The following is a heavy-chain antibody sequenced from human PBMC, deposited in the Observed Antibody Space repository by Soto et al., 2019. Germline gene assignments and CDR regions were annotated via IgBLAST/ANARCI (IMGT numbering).Heavy chain of an antibody. CDR3: ARGDATKIIVTTYYGLDV. D-gene: IGHD3-22*01. CDR1: GGSFSNYG. V-gene: IGHV1-69*12. Sequence: QVQVVQSGAEVKKPGSSVKVSCKASGGSFSNYGISWVRQAPGQGLEWMGGIIPVFGTPHYAQKFQDRVTITADESTSTVYMEVSSLRSEDTAVYYCARGDATKIIVTTYYGLDVWGQGTTVTVSS. J-gene: IGHJ6*02. CDR2: IIPVFGTP.